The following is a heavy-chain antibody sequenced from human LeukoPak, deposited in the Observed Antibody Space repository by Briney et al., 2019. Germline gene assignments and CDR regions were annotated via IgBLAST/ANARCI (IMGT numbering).Heavy chain of an antibody. CDR2: ISGSGGST. Sequence: GGSLRLSCAASGFTFSSYAMSWVRQAPGKGLEWVSAISGSGGSTYYADSVKGRFTISRDNSKDTLYLQTNSLRAEDTAVYYCAKDLGGRNYYGSGSYYYMDVWGKGTTVTVSS. CDR1: GFTFSSYA. CDR3: AKDLGGRNYYGSGSYYYMDV. D-gene: IGHD3-10*01. J-gene: IGHJ6*04. V-gene: IGHV3-23*01.